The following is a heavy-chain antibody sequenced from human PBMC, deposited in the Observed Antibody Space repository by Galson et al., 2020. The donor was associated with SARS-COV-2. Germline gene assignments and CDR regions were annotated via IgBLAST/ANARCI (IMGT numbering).Heavy chain of an antibody. CDR1: GFTFSSCG. CDR2: ISYDGDHK. CDR3: AKDRRGSYYYGMDV. J-gene: IGHJ6*02. V-gene: IGHV3-30*18. Sequence: TGGSLSLSCAASGFTFSSCGMHWVRQAPGKGLEWVAIISYDGDHKYYADSVKGRFTISSDNSKNTLYLQMNSRRAEDTAVYYCAKDRRGSYYYGMDVWGQGTTVTVSS.